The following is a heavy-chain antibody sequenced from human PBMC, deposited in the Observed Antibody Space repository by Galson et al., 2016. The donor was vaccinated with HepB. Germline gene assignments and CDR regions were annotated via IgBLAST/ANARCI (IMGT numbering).Heavy chain of an antibody. J-gene: IGHJ4*02. CDR1: GFTFSNYA. Sequence: SLRLSCAAPGFTFSNYAMTWVRQAPGKGLEWVAVISYDGDTKYHADSVKGRFTISRDNSKNTLYLQMHRLRFEDTAVYYCASDPRQWQRGYNYGFEYWGQGTLVSVSS. CDR3: ASDPRQWQRGYNYGFEY. CDR2: ISYDGDTK. V-gene: IGHV3-30*03. D-gene: IGHD5-18*01.